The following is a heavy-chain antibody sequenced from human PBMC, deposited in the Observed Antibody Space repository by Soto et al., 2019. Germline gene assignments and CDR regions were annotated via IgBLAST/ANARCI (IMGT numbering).Heavy chain of an antibody. D-gene: IGHD6-13*01. CDR3: AKETAAGTEYYYYYYGMDV. CDR1: GFTFSSYG. V-gene: IGHV3-30*18. CDR2: ISYDGSNK. J-gene: IGHJ6*02. Sequence: GGSLRLSCAASGFTFSSYGMHWVRQAPGKGLEWVAVISYDGSNKYYADSVKGRFTISRDNSKNTLYLQMNSLRAEDTAVYYCAKETAAGTEYYYYYYGMDVWGQGTTVTVSS.